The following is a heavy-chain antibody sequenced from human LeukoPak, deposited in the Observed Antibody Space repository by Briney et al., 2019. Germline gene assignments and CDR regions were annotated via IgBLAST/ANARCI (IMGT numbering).Heavy chain of an antibody. CDR1: GFTFSSYG. Sequence: GGSLRLSCAASGFTFSSYGMHWVRQAPGKGLEWVAFIQYDGNSQYSADSVKGRFTISRDNSKNTLYLPVNSLRAEDTAVYYCAKATGYCSGGSCYSNYYYMDVWGKGTTVTVSS. V-gene: IGHV3-30*02. J-gene: IGHJ6*03. CDR3: AKATGYCSGGSCYSNYYYMDV. D-gene: IGHD2-15*01. CDR2: IQYDGNSQ.